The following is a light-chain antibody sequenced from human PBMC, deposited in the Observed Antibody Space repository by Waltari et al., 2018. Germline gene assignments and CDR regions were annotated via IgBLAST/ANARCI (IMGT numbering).Light chain of an antibody. CDR1: PSVLYSSNNKNY. Sequence: DIVMTQSPDSLAVSLGERATINCKSSPSVLYSSNNKNYLAWYQQKLVQTPKLLIYWASTRESGVPDRFSGSGSGTDFTLTISSLQAEDVAVYYCQQYYSTPYTFGQGTKLEIK. CDR2: WAS. J-gene: IGKJ2*01. CDR3: QQYYSTPYT. V-gene: IGKV4-1*01.